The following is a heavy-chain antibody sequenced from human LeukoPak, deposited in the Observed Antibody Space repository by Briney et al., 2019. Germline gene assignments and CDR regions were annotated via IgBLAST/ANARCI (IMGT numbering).Heavy chain of an antibody. V-gene: IGHV4-61*02. Sequence: PSQTLSLTCTVSGDSISSDDYYWTWIRQPAGKRLEWIGRIYTNGNTNYNPSLKSRVTISLDTSKNQFSLRLSSVTAADTAVYYCARAGTSASSIAARWSAFDIWGQGTMVTVSS. CDR1: GDSISSDDYY. CDR2: IYTNGNT. J-gene: IGHJ3*02. CDR3: ARAGTSASSIAARWSAFDI. D-gene: IGHD6-6*01.